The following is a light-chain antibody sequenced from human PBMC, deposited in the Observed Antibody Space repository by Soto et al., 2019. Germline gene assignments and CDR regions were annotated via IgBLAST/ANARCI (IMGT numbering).Light chain of an antibody. V-gene: IGKV1-5*03. Sequence: DIQMTRSPSTLSASVGDRVTITCRASQSISSWLAWYQQKPGKAPKLLIYKASSLESGVPSRFSGSGSGTEFTLTISSLQPDDFATYYCQQYNSLWTFGQGTKVDIK. CDR3: QQYNSLWT. CDR1: QSISSW. J-gene: IGKJ1*01. CDR2: KAS.